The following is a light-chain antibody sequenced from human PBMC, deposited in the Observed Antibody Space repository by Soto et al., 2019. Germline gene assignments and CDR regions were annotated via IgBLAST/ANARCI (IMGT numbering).Light chain of an antibody. CDR2: AAS. Sequence: DIQMTQSPSSLSASVGDRVTITCRASQSISSYLNWYQQKPGKAPKLLIYAASSLQSGVPSRFSGSGSGTDFTLTISSQQPEDSATYYCQRSYSTALTFGQGTKVEIK. CDR3: QRSYSTALT. J-gene: IGKJ1*01. V-gene: IGKV1-39*01. CDR1: QSISSY.